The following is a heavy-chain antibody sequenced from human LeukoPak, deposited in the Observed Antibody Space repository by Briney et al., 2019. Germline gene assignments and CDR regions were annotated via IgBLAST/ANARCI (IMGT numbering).Heavy chain of an antibody. D-gene: IGHD4-17*01. J-gene: IGHJ4*02. V-gene: IGHV1-18*01. CDR3: ARDRTWTTVTTRGAY. Sequence: GASVKVSCKASGYTFTSYGISWVRQAPGQGLEWMGWISAYNGNTNYAQKLQGRVTMTTDTSTSTAYMELRSLRSDDTAVYYCARDRTWTTVTTRGAYWGQGTLVTVSS. CDR2: ISAYNGNT. CDR1: GYTFTSYG.